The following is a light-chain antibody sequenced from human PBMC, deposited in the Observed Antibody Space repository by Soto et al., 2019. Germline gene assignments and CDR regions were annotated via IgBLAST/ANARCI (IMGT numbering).Light chain of an antibody. CDR3: QKYNSAPWT. CDR1: QGISNY. V-gene: IGKV1-27*01. CDR2: VAS. Sequence: DIQMTXSPSSLSASXXXXVTITCRASQGISNYLAWYQQQPGKVPKLLIYVASTLQSGVPSRFSGSGSGTDFTLTISSLQPEDVATYYCQKYNSAPWTFGQGTKVEIK. J-gene: IGKJ1*01.